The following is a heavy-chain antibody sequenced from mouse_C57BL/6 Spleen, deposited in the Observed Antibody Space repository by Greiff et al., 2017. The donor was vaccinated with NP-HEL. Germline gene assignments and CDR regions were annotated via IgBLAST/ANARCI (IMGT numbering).Heavy chain of an antibody. CDR2: IHPNSGST. J-gene: IGHJ3*01. V-gene: IGHV1-64*01. CDR3: ASSRPYDYDRGFAY. D-gene: IGHD2-4*01. Sequence: QVQLKQPGAELVKPGASVKLSCKASGYTFTSYWMHWVKQRPGQGLEWIGMIHPNSGSTNYNEQFKSKATLTVDKSSSTAYMQLSSLTSEDSAVYYCASSRPYDYDRGFAYWGQGTLVTVSA. CDR1: GYTFTSYW.